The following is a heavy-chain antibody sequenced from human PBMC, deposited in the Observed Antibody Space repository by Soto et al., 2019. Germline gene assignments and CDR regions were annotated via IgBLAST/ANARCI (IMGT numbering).Heavy chain of an antibody. V-gene: IGHV5-10-1*01. J-gene: IGHJ4*02. CDR2: IDPRDSYT. D-gene: IGHD3-3*01. Sequence: GESLKISCDASGYSFTTYWISWVRQMPGKGLEWMGAIDPRDSYTKYSPSFQGHVTISVDKSISTAYLQWNSLKASDTAVYYCARCSRGFLESWADYWGQGTLVTVSS. CDR3: ARCSRGFLESWADY. CDR1: GYSFTTYW.